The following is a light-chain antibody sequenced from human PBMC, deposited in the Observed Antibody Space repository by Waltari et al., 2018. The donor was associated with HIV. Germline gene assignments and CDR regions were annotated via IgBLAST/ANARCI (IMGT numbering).Light chain of an antibody. CDR3: QSADITGTLGV. Sequence: SYELAQPPSVSVSPGQTARPTCSGDALPRKIVTWYQQKPGQAPIVVIYKDSERPSGIPERFSGFISGTTATLTISAVQAEDEADYYCQSADITGTLGVFGGGTRLTV. CDR1: ALPRKI. V-gene: IGLV3-25*03. J-gene: IGLJ2*01. CDR2: KDS.